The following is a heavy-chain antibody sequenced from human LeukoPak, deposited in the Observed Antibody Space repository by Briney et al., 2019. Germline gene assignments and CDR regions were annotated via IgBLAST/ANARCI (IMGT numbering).Heavy chain of an antibody. CDR3: SLYNH. Sequence: ASVTVSCTASGYTFTGHHVHWVRQAPGLGLEWMGWIDPNSGDADFEQKFQGRVTMTSDTSINTAYMEMSGLRSYDTAMYYCSLYNHWGQGTLVTVSS. D-gene: IGHD3-10*01. CDR1: GYTFTGHH. V-gene: IGHV1-2*02. CDR2: IDPNSGDA. J-gene: IGHJ1*01.